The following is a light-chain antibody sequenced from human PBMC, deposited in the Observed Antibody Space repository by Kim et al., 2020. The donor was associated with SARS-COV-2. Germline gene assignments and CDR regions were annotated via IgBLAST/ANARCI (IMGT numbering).Light chain of an antibody. CDR2: AAS. J-gene: IGKJ4*01. Sequence: DIQMTQSPSAMSASVGDRVTITCRASQDIANSLAWFQQIPGKAPKRLIYAASTLHSGVPSRFSGSGAGTEFTFTISSLQPEDFATYYCLQHSRYTPTFGGGTKLEI. CDR3: LQHSRYTPT. CDR1: QDIANS. V-gene: IGKV1-17*03.